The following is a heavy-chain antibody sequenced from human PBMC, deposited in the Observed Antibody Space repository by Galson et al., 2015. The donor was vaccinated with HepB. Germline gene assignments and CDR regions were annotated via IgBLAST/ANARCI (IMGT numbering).Heavy chain of an antibody. CDR3: SISESAFDI. CDR1: GDTFTRYY. CDR2: IDPSGGST. D-gene: IGHD3-3*02. J-gene: IGHJ3*02. Sequence: SVKVSCKASGDTFTRYYMHWVRQAPGQGLEWMGIIDPSGGSTSYAQKFQGRVTMTGDTSTSTVHMELSSLRSEDTAVYYCSISESAFDIWGQGTMVTVSS. V-gene: IGHV1-46*01.